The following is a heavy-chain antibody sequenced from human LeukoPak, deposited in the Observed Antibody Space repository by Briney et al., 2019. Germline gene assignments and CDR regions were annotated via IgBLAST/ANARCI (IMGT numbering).Heavy chain of an antibody. J-gene: IGHJ3*02. CDR2: IYTSGST. Sequence: PSQTLSLTCTVSGGSISSGSYYWSWIRQPAGKGLEWIGRIYTSGSTNYNPSLKSRVTISVDTSKNQFSLKLSSVTAADTAVYYCARGSIAARRGAFDIWGQGTMVTVSS. CDR3: ARGSIAARRGAFDI. CDR1: GGSISSGSYY. D-gene: IGHD6-6*01. V-gene: IGHV4-61*02.